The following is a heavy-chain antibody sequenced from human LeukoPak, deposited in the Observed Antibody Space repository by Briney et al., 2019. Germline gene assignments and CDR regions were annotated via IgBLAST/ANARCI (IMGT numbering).Heavy chain of an antibody. CDR3: ARVEQWLVPYFDY. Sequence: SETLSLTCTVSGGSISSSSYYWGWIRQPPGKGPEWIGSIYYSGSTYYNPSLKSRVAISVDTSKNQFSLKLSSVTAADTAVYYCARVEQWLVPYFDYWGQGTLVTVSS. CDR1: GGSISSSSYY. D-gene: IGHD6-19*01. CDR2: IYYSGST. J-gene: IGHJ4*02. V-gene: IGHV4-39*01.